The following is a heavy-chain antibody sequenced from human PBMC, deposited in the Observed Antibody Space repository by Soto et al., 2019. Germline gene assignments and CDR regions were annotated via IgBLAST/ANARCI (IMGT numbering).Heavy chain of an antibody. V-gene: IGHV4-34*01. CDR2: INHSGST. J-gene: IGHJ4*02. CDR3: AREKVFSTGYFDY. CDR1: GGSFSGYY. Sequence: QVQLQQWGAGLLKPSETLSLTCAVYGGSFSGYYWSWIRQPPGKGLEWIGEINHSGSTNYNPSLKGRVTRSVDTSKNQFSLKLSSVTAADTAVYYCAREKVFSTGYFDYWGQGTLVTVSS.